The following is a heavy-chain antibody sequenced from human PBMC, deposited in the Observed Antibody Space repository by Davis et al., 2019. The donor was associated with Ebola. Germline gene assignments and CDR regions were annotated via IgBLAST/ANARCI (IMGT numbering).Heavy chain of an antibody. D-gene: IGHD3-10*01. Sequence: SETLSLTCAVSGGPISSSNWWSWVRQPPGKGLEWIGEIYHSGTANYNPSFQSRVTISVDKSRNHFSLTLNSATAADTAVYYCASNLGSGSYFTYWGHGTLVTVSS. CDR2: IYHSGTA. J-gene: IGHJ4*01. CDR1: GGPISSSNW. CDR3: ASNLGSGSYFTY. V-gene: IGHV4-4*02.